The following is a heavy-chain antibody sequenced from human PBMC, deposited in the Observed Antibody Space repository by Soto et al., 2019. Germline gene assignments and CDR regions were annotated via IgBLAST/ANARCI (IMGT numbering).Heavy chain of an antibody. CDR3: ARAMVPAEQIDH. CDR1: GGSMSSSGYY. Sequence: PSETLSLTCTVSGGSMSSSGYYWGWIRQPPGKGLEWIGSVYYSGSTYYNPSLKSRVTISVDTSKNQFSLKLNSVTAADTSVYYCARAMVPAEQIDHWGQGTLVTVSS. V-gene: IGHV4-39*01. CDR2: VYYSGST. J-gene: IGHJ4*02. D-gene: IGHD2-2*01.